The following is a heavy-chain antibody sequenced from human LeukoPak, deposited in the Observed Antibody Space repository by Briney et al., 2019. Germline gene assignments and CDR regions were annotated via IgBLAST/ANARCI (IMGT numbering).Heavy chain of an antibody. V-gene: IGHV3-23*01. D-gene: IGHD3-22*01. CDR1: GFTFSSYA. CDR2: IRGSGVET. CDR3: AREAYYHDSSGYRSYYFDY. Sequence: GGSLRLSCAASGFTFSSYAMSWVRQAPGKGLEWVSGIRGSGVETFYADSVKGRFTISRENAKNSFYLQMNSLRAGDAAVYYCAREAYYHDSSGYRSYYFDYWGPGTLVTVSS. J-gene: IGHJ4*02.